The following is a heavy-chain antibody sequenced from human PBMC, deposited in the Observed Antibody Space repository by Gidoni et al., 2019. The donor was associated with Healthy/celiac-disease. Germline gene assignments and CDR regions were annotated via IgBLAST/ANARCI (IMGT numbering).Heavy chain of an antibody. V-gene: IGHV1-69*04. CDR1: GGTFSSYA. CDR3: ARDFASDITGTTSDYYGMDV. J-gene: IGHJ6*02. CDR2: IIPILGIA. D-gene: IGHD1-7*01. Sequence: QVQLVQSGAEVKKPGSSVKVSCKASGGTFSSYAISWVRQAPGQGLEWMGRIIPILGIANYAQKFQGRVTITADKSTSTAYMELSSLRSEDTAVYYCARDFASDITGTTSDYYGMDVWGQGTTVTVSS.